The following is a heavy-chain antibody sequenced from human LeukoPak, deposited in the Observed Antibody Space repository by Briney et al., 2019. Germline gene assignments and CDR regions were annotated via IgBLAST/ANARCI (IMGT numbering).Heavy chain of an antibody. V-gene: IGHV4-59*01. Sequence: PSETLSLTCTVSGGSISSYYWSWIRQPPGKGLEWIGYIYYSGSTNYNPSLKSRVTISVDTSKNQFSLKLSSVTAADTAVYYRARDHRRCSSTSCYRWFDPWGQGTLVTVSS. J-gene: IGHJ5*02. CDR1: GGSISSYY. D-gene: IGHD2-2*02. CDR2: IYYSGST. CDR3: ARDHRRCSSTSCYRWFDP.